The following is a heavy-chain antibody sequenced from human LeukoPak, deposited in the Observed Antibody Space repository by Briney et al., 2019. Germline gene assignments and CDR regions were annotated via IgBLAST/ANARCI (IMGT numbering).Heavy chain of an antibody. V-gene: IGHV4-38-2*01. Sequence: SETLSLTCAVSGYSISGGYYWGWIRQPPGKGLEWIGSIYHSGSTYYNPSLKSRVTISVDTSKNQFSLKLSSVTAADTAVYYCARVGGSGSYYSVLDWFDPWGQGTLVTVSS. CDR1: GYSISGGYY. J-gene: IGHJ5*02. CDR3: ARVGGSGSYYSVLDWFDP. CDR2: IYHSGST. D-gene: IGHD3-10*01.